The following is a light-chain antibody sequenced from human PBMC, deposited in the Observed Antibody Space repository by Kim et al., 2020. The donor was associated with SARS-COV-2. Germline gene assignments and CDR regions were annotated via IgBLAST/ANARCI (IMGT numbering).Light chain of an antibody. CDR1: QDITTW. CDR2: AAS. Sequence: ASVGDRVTITCRASQDITTWLAWYQQKPGKAPKLLIYAASSLQSGVPSRFSGSGSGTDFTLIISSLQPEDFATYYCQQANTFPPTFGQGTRLEIK. V-gene: IGKV1D-12*01. J-gene: IGKJ5*01. CDR3: QQANTFPPT.